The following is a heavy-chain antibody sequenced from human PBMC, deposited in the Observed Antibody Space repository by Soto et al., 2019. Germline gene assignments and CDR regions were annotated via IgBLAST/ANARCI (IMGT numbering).Heavy chain of an antibody. CDR3: ARGYYYDSSGYWGDHDAFDI. CDR2: INSDGSST. Sequence: GGSLRLSCAASGFTFSSYWMHWVRQAPGKGLVWVSRINSDGSSTSYADSVKGRFTISRDNAKNTLYLQMNSLRAEDTAVYYCARGYYYDSSGYWGDHDAFDIWGQGTMVTVSS. D-gene: IGHD3-22*01. J-gene: IGHJ3*02. CDR1: GFTFSSYW. V-gene: IGHV3-74*01.